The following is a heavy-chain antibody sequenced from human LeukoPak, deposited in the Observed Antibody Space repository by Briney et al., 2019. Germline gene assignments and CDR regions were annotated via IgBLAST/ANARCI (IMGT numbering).Heavy chain of an antibody. V-gene: IGHV3-7*04. CDR1: GFNFSNYW. CDR2: IQQDGSAK. J-gene: IGHJ4*02. Sequence: GGSLRLSCAVSGFNFSNYWMTWVRQAPGKGLEWVANIQQDGSAKVYVDSVKGRFTISRDNAKNSLFLQTNSLRAEDTAVYYCARGAWIPEYWGQGTLVTVSS. CDR3: ARGAWIPEY. D-gene: IGHD5-18*01.